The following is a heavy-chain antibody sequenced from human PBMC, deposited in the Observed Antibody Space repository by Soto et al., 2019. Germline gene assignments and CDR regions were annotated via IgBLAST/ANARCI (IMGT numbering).Heavy chain of an antibody. J-gene: IGHJ3*02. CDR3: ASSDMVYAFDI. Sequence: QVQLQESGPGLVKPSQTLSLTCTVSGGSISSGGYYWSWIRQHPGKGLEWIGYIYYSGSTYHNPSLESLVTISVDTSKTLSYLQLSSGTAEATAVHCSASSDMVYAFDIWGQGTMVTVSS. D-gene: IGHD3-10*01. CDR1: GGSISSGGYY. CDR2: IYYSGST. V-gene: IGHV4-31*01.